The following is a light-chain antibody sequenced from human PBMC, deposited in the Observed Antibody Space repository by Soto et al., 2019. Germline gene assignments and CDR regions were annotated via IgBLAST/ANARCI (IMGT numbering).Light chain of an antibody. CDR3: QQYNSYSEA. V-gene: IGKV1-5*03. CDR2: KAS. J-gene: IGKJ1*01. CDR1: QTISSW. Sequence: DIQMTQSPSTLSGSVGDRVTITCRASQTISSWLAWYQQKPGKAPKLLIYKASTLKSGVPSRFSGSGSGTEFTLTISSLQPDDFATYYCQQYNSYSEAFGHGTRWIA.